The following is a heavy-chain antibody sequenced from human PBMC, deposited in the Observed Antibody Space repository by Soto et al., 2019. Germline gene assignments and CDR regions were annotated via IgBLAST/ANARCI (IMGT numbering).Heavy chain of an antibody. V-gene: IGHV4-31*03. J-gene: IGHJ5*02. CDR1: GGSISSGGYY. D-gene: IGHD3-10*01. CDR3: ARVLLWFGELLPNWFDP. Sequence: QVQLQESGPGLVKPSQTLSLTCTVSGGSISSGGYYWSWIRQHPGKGLEWIGYIYYSGSTYYNPSLKSRVTISVDTSKNQSSLKLSSVTAADTAVYYCARVLLWFGELLPNWFDPWGQGTLVTVSS. CDR2: IYYSGST.